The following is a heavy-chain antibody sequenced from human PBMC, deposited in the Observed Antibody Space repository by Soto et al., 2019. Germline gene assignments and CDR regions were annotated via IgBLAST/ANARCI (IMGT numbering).Heavy chain of an antibody. Sequence: QVQLVQSGAEVKKPGASVKVSCKASGYTFISYAMHWVRQAPGQRLEWMGWINAGNGNTKYSQKFQGRVTITRDTSASTAYMELSSLRSEDTAVYYCARSVSYSSSWYYFDYWGQGTLVTVSS. D-gene: IGHD6-13*01. CDR2: INAGNGNT. V-gene: IGHV1-3*01. J-gene: IGHJ4*02. CDR1: GYTFISYA. CDR3: ARSVSYSSSWYYFDY.